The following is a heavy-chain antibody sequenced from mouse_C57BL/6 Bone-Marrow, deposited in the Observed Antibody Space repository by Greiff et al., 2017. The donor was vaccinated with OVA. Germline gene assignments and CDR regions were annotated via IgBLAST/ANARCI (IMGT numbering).Heavy chain of an antibody. CDR3: ARQGVLCYAMDY. CDR1: GFTFSSYG. D-gene: IGHD1-1*02. CDR2: ISSGGSYT. V-gene: IGHV5-6*01. J-gene: IGHJ4*01. Sequence: EVKLVESGGDLVKPGGSLKLSCAASGFTFSSYGMSWVRQTPDKRLEWVATISSGGSYTYYPDSVKGRFTISRDNAKNTLYLQMSSLKSEDTAMYYCARQGVLCYAMDYWGQGTSVTVSS.